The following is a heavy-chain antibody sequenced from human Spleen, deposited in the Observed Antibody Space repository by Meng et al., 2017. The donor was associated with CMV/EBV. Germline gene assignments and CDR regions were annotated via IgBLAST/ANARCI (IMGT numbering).Heavy chain of an antibody. CDR3: ARGGYSGYYGY. CDR2: INHSGST. D-gene: IGHD5-12*01. V-gene: IGHV4-34*01. CDR1: GGSFSGYY. Sequence: VQLQQWGAGLLKPSETLSLTCAVYGGSFSGYYWSWICQPPGKGLEWIGEINHSGSTNYNPSLKSRVTISVDTSKNQFSLKLSSVTAADTAVYYCARGGYSGYYGYWGQGTLVTVSS. J-gene: IGHJ4*02.